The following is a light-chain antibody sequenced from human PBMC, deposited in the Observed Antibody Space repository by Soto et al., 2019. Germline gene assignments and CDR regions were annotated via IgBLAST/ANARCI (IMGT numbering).Light chain of an antibody. Sequence: ETVLTQSPGTLSLSPGERATLSCRASQTIRSNYLAWYRQTPGQAPRLLIYGASNRATGIADRFSGSGSGTDFTLIISRLAPEDFALYYCQQYGRSPWTFGQGTKVEIK. CDR3: QQYGRSPWT. CDR2: GAS. CDR1: QTIRSNY. J-gene: IGKJ1*01. V-gene: IGKV3-20*01.